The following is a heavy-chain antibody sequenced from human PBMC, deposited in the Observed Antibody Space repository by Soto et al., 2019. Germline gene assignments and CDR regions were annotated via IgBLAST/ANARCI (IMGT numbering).Heavy chain of an antibody. V-gene: IGHV1-69*06. D-gene: IGHD4-17*01. Sequence: SVKVSCKASGGTFSSYAISWVRQAPGQGLEWMGGIIPIFGTANYAQKFQGRLTITADKSTSTAYMELSSLRSEDTAVYYCARTTTVVTGRAFDIWGQGTMVTVSS. J-gene: IGHJ3*02. CDR1: GGTFSSYA. CDR3: ARTTTVVTGRAFDI. CDR2: IIPIFGTA.